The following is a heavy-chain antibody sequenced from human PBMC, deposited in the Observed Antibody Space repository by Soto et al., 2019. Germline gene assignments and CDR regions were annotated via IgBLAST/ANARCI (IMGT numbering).Heavy chain of an antibody. CDR2: IYYSGST. V-gene: IGHV4-31*02. CDR3: AREYYYDSSGFDY. D-gene: IGHD3-22*01. J-gene: IGHJ4*02. Sequence: WTWIRQHPQKGLEWIGHIYYSGSTYYNPSLKSRVTVSVDTSKNQFSLKLSSVTAADTAVYYCAREYYYDSSGFDYWGQGTLFTVSS.